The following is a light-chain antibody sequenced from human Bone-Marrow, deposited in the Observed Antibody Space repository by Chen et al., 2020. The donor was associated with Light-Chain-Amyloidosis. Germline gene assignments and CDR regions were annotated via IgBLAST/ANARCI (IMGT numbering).Light chain of an antibody. Sequence: QSVLTQPPSASGTPGQRVTISCSGSSSNIGNNYVYWYQQVPRTAPKLLIYKNNQRPSGVPDRFSGSRSGTSASLAISGLRSEDDADYYGAAWDDSLNGVVFGGGTKLTVL. CDR1: SSNIGNNY. CDR2: KNN. CDR3: AAWDDSLNGVV. J-gene: IGLJ2*01. V-gene: IGLV1-47*01.